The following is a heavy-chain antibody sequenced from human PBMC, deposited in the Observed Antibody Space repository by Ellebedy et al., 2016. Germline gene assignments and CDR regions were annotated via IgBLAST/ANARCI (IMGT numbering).Heavy chain of an antibody. CDR3: AREEGSGWSLYYFDY. CDR2: IYNSGST. V-gene: IGHV4-39*07. Sequence: SETLSLXXTVSGGSISSSSYYWGWIRQPPGKGLEWIGSIYNSGSTYYNPSLKSRVTISVDTSKNQFSLKLSSVTAADTAVYYCAREEGSGWSLYYFDYWGQGTLVTVSS. J-gene: IGHJ4*02. CDR1: GGSISSSSYY. D-gene: IGHD6-19*01.